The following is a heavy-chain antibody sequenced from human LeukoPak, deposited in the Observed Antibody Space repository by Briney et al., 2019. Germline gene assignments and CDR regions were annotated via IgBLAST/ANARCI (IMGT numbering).Heavy chain of an antibody. J-gene: IGHJ6*03. CDR1: GFTFSSHW. CDR2: INSDGSST. D-gene: IGHD3-10*01. V-gene: IGHV3-74*01. Sequence: GGSLRLSCAASGFTFSSHWMHWVRQAPGKGLVWVSRINSDGSSTSYADSVKGRFTISRDNAKNTLYLQMNSLRAEDTAVYYCARDGGSGSMDVWGKGTTVTVSS. CDR3: ARDGGSGSMDV.